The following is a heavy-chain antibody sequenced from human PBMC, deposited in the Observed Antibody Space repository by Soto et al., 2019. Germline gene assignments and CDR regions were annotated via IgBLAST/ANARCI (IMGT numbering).Heavy chain of an antibody. Sequence: DVQLLESGGGLVQPGGALRLSCAASGFTFSIYAMSWVPHAPGKGLEWVSAISGSGGSTYYADSVKGRFTISRDNSKNTLYLQMNSLRAEDTAVYYCAKGTRKGLGYYYYMDVWGKGTTVTVSS. J-gene: IGHJ6*03. CDR2: ISGSGGST. V-gene: IGHV3-23*01. D-gene: IGHD2-2*01. CDR1: GFTFSIYA. CDR3: AKGTRKGLGYYYYMDV.